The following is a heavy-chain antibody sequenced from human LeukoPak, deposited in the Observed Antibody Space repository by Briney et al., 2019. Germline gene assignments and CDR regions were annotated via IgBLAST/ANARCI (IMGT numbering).Heavy chain of an antibody. CDR2: INTNTGNP. CDR1: GYTFTSYA. D-gene: IGHD6-6*01. V-gene: IGHV7-4-1*01. Sequence: ASVKVSCKASGYTFTSYAMNWVRQAPGQGLEWMGWINTNTGNPTYAQGFTGRFVFSLDTSVSTAYLQICSLKAEDTAVYYCARGHSSSPHYYYYYGMDVWGQGTTVPVSS. CDR3: ARGHSSSPHYYYYYGMDV. J-gene: IGHJ6*02.